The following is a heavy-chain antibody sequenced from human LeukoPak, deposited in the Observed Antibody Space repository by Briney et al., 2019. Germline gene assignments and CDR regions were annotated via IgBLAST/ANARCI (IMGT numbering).Heavy chain of an antibody. CDR3: AKEASGI. J-gene: IGHJ3*02. Sequence: SETLSLTCAVYGGSFSAYYWSWIRQPPGKGLEWIGEINHSGSTNYNPSLKSRVTISVDTSKNQFSLKLSSVTAADTAVYYCAKEASGIWGQGTMVTVSS. CDR1: GGSFSAYY. CDR2: INHSGST. V-gene: IGHV4-34*01.